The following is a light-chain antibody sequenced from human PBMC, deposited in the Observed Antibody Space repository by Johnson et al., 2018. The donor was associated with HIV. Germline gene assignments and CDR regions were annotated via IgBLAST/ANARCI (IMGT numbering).Light chain of an antibody. J-gene: IGLJ1*01. CDR3: GTWYSSLSAHFV. CDR1: SSNIGNNY. V-gene: IGLV1-51*02. Sequence: QSVLTQPPSVSAAPGQKVTISCSGSSSNIGNNYVSWYQQLPGTSPKLLIYENNKRPSGIPDRFSGSKSGTSATLGITGLQTGDEADYYCGTWYSSLSAHFVFGTGTKITVL. CDR2: ENN.